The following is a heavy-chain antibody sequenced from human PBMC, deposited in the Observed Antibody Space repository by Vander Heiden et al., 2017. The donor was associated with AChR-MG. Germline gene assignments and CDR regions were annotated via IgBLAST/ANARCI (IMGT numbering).Heavy chain of an antibody. Sequence: EVQLVESGGGLVKPGGSRRLSCAASGITFSSYGMNWVGRAPGKGREWVSSISSCSSYIYYADSVKGRFTISRDNAKNSLYLQMNSLRAEDTAVYYCARDRDDIVVVVADAFDIWGQGTMVTGSS. CDR3: ARDRDDIVVVVADAFDI. J-gene: IGHJ3*02. CDR1: GITFSSYG. D-gene: IGHD2-15*01. V-gene: IGHV3-21*01. CDR2: ISSCSSYI.